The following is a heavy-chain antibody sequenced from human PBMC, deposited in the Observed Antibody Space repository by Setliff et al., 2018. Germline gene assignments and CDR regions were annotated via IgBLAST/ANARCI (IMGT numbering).Heavy chain of an antibody. CDR2: INAGNGNT. V-gene: IGHV1-3*01. Sequence: ASVKVSCKASGYTSTSYAMHWVRQAPGQRLEWMGWINAGNGNTKYSQKFQGRVTITRDTSASTAYMELSSLRSEDTAVYYCARDPASSGYDTYYYYYYGMDVWGQGTTVTVSS. CDR3: ARDPASSGYDTYYYYYYGMDV. D-gene: IGHD5-12*01. J-gene: IGHJ6*02. CDR1: GYTSTSYA.